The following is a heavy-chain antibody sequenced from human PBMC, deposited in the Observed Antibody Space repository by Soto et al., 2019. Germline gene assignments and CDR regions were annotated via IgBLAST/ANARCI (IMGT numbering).Heavy chain of an antibody. CDR3: ARDLGYCTNGVCYTSAQHY. V-gene: IGHV1-46*01. CDR2: INPRGGST. Sequence: GQEWMGIINPRGGSTSYAQKFQGRVTMTRDTSTSTVYMELSSLRSEDTAVYYCARDLGYCTNGVCYTSAQHYWGQGTLVTVS. D-gene: IGHD2-8*01. J-gene: IGHJ4*02.